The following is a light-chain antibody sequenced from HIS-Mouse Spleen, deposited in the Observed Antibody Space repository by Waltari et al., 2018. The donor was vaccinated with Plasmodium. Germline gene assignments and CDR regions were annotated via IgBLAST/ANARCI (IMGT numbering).Light chain of an antibody. Sequence: QSALTQPASVSGSPGQSITISCTGTSSDVGGYNYVSWYQRHPGKAPKLRIYEGSKRPSGVSNRVSGAKSGNTASLTISGLQAEDEADYYCSSYTSSSTWVFGGGTKLTVL. V-gene: IGLV2-14*01. CDR3: SSYTSSSTWV. CDR1: SSDVGGYNY. J-gene: IGLJ3*02. CDR2: EGS.